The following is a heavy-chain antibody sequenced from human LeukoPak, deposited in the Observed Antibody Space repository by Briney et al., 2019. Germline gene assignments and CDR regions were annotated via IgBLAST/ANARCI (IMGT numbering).Heavy chain of an antibody. Sequence: ASVKVSCKASRYTFTDYYMHWVRQAPGQGLEWMGWINPNSGGTNYAQKFQGGVAMTRDTSISTAYMELSRLRSDDTAVYYCARRGHLGYYFDYWGQGTLVTVSS. CDR2: INPNSGGT. CDR1: RYTFTDYY. CDR3: ARRGHLGYYFDY. J-gene: IGHJ4*02. V-gene: IGHV1-2*02. D-gene: IGHD3-10*01.